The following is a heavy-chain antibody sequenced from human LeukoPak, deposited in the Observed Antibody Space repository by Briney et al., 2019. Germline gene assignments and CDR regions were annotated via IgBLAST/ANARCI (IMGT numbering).Heavy chain of an antibody. Sequence: SETLSLTCTVSGGSISSGDYYWSWIRQPPGKGLEWIGYIYYSGSTYYNPSLKSRVTISVDTSKNQFSLKLSSVTAADTAVYYCARLSSSGWYVHYWGQGTLVTVSS. D-gene: IGHD6-19*01. V-gene: IGHV4-30-4*08. CDR3: ARLSSSGWYVHY. J-gene: IGHJ4*02. CDR2: IYYSGST. CDR1: GGSISSGDYY.